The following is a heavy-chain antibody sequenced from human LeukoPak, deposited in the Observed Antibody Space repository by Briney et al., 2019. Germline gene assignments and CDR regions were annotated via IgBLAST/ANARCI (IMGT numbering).Heavy chain of an antibody. CDR1: GFTFSTYA. D-gene: IGHD2/OR15-2a*01. J-gene: IGHJ4*02. V-gene: IGHV3-23*01. CDR3: ARDWFHAIDY. CDR2: ISGTGGST. Sequence: GGSLRLSCAASGFTFSTYAMTWVRQAPGKGLEWVSLISGTGGSTYCADSVKGRFTISRDNAKNTLYLQMNSLRAEDTAVYYCARDWFHAIDYWGQGTLVTVSS.